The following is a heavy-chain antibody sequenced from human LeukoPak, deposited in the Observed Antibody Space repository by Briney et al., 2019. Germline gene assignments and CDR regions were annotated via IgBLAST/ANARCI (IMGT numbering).Heavy chain of an antibody. Sequence: SETLSLTCTVSGGSISSGGYYWSWIRQHPGKGLEWIGYIYYSGSTYYNQSLKSRVTISVDTSKNQFSLKLSSVTAADTAVYYCARVPIFGVVFDYWGQGTLVTVSS. V-gene: IGHV4-31*03. CDR1: GGSISSGGYY. CDR3: ARVPIFGVVFDY. J-gene: IGHJ4*02. D-gene: IGHD3-3*01. CDR2: IYYSGST.